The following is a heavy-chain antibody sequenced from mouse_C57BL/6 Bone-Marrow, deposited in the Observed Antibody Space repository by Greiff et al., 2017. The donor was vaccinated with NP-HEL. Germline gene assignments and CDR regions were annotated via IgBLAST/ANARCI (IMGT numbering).Heavy chain of an antibody. CDR2: INPYNGDT. CDR1: GYSFTGYF. CDR3: ARDYGSRDFDY. Sequence: EVQLQQSGPELVKPGDSVKISCKASGYSFTGYFMNWVMQSHGKSLEWIGRINPYNGDTFYNQKFKGKATLTVDNSSSTAHMELRSLTSEDSAVYYCARDYGSRDFDYWGQGTTLTVSS. D-gene: IGHD1-1*01. J-gene: IGHJ2*01. V-gene: IGHV1-20*01.